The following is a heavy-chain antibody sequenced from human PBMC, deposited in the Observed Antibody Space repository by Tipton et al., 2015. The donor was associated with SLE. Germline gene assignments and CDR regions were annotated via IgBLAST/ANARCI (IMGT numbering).Heavy chain of an antibody. CDR3: AREASTEAFDY. CDR1: GFTFSNYW. J-gene: IGHJ4*02. Sequence: SLRLSCEASGFTFSNYWMNWVRQAPGKGLEWVANIKQDGSEIFYVDSVKGRFTISRDNAKSSLYLQMNSLRVEDTALYYCAREASTEAFDYWGQGALVTVSS. CDR2: IKQDGSEI. V-gene: IGHV3-7*03.